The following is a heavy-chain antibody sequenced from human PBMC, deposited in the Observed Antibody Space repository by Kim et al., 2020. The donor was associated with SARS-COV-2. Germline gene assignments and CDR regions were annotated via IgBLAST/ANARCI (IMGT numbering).Heavy chain of an antibody. Sequence: GGSLRLSCAASGFTVSSNYMSWVRQAPGKGLEWVSVIYSGGSTYYADSVKGRFTISRHNSKNTLYLQMNSLRAEDTAVYYCARSGYDSSGYYSPFDYWGQGTLVTVSS. CDR2: IYSGGST. D-gene: IGHD3-22*01. CDR1: GFTVSSNY. J-gene: IGHJ4*02. CDR3: ARSGYDSSGYYSPFDY. V-gene: IGHV3-53*04.